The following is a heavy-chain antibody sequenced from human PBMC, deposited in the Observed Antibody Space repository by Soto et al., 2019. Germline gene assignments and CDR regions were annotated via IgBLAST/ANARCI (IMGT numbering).Heavy chain of an antibody. CDR2: ISYDGSLQ. V-gene: IGHV3-30*18. D-gene: IGHD3-10*01. J-gene: IGHJ4*02. CDR1: GFTFSSYG. CDR3: AKDRGFGHASVPYS. Sequence: QAQLVESGGGVVQPGRSLRLSCAASGFTFSSYGMHWARQAPGTGLEWVAVISYDGSLQHYADSVKGRFTISRDNSKNMLILQMNSLRAEDTAVYYCAKDRGFGHASVPYSWGPGTLVSVSS.